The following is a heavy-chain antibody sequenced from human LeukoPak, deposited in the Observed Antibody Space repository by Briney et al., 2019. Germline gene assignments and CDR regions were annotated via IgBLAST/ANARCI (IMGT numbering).Heavy chain of an antibody. Sequence: SVKVSCKASGGTFSSYAISWVRQAPGQGLEWMGRIIPILGIANYAQKFQGRVTITADKSTSTAYMELSSLGSEDTAVYYCAREFFPTLLWFGEYYGMDVWGQGTTVTVSS. CDR1: GGTFSSYA. J-gene: IGHJ6*02. CDR2: IIPILGIA. V-gene: IGHV1-69*04. CDR3: AREFFPTLLWFGEYYGMDV. D-gene: IGHD3-10*01.